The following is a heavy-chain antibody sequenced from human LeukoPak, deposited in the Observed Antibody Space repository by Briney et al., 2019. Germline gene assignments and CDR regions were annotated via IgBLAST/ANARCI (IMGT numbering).Heavy chain of an antibody. Sequence: SVKVSCKASGGTFSSYAISWVRQAPGQGLEWMGRIIPIFGTANYAQKFQGRVTITTDESTSTAYMELSSLRSEDTAVYYCARDPSLWFGENKINLYFDYWGQGTLVTVSS. D-gene: IGHD3-10*01. J-gene: IGHJ4*02. CDR1: GGTFSSYA. CDR2: IIPIFGTA. CDR3: ARDPSLWFGENKINLYFDY. V-gene: IGHV1-69*05.